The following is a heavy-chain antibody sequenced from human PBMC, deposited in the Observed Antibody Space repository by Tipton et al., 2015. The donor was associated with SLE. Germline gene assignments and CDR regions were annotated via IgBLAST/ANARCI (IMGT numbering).Heavy chain of an antibody. CDR3: ARTLDALDI. V-gene: IGHV4-59*12. Sequence: TLSLTCSVSGSSISHFYWSWIRQPPGKGLEWIAYIYYSGTTNYNPSLTSRVSISVDTSKNHFSLKLTAVTAADTAVYYCARTLDALDIWGQGTMVTVSS. CDR1: GSSISHFY. CDR2: IYYSGTT. J-gene: IGHJ3*02.